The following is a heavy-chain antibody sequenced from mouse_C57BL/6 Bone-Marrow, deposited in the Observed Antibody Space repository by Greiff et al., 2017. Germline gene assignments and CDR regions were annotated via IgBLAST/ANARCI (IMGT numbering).Heavy chain of an antibody. CDR2: ISYSGST. CDR1: GYSITSDS. J-gene: IGHJ4*01. D-gene: IGHD4-1*01. Sequence: EVQLQQSGPGLAKPSQTLSLTCSVTGYSITSDSWNWIRKFPGNKLEYMGYISYSGSTYYNPSLKSRISITRDTSKNQYYLQLNSVTTEDTATYYCARSGWDGFMDYGGQGTSVTVSS. V-gene: IGHV3-8*01. CDR3: ARSGWDGFMDY.